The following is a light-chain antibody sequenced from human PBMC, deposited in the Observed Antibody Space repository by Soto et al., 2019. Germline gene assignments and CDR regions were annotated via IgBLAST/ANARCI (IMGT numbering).Light chain of an antibody. Sequence: QSVLAQPPSASGSPGQSVAISCTGTSSDVGGYNYVSWYQQHPGNAPRLMIYEVNKRPSGVPDRFSDSKSGNTASLTVSGLQAEDEADYYCSSYAGSSNVFGTGTKVTVL. CDR1: SSDVGGYNY. J-gene: IGLJ1*01. CDR3: SSYAGSSNV. V-gene: IGLV2-8*01. CDR2: EVN.